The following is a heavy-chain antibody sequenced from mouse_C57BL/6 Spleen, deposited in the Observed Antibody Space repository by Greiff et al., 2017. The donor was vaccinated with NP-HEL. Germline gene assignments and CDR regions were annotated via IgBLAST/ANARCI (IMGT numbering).Heavy chain of an antibody. Sequence: QVQLKQPGAELVRPGSSVKLSCKASGYTFTSYWMHWVKQRPIQGLEWIGNIDPSDSETHYNQKFKDKATLTVDKSSSTAYMQLSSLTSEDSAVYYCARGNGNYDYWGQGTTLTVSS. CDR3: ARGNGNYDY. D-gene: IGHD2-1*01. V-gene: IGHV1-52*01. J-gene: IGHJ2*01. CDR2: IDPSDSET. CDR1: GYTFTSYW.